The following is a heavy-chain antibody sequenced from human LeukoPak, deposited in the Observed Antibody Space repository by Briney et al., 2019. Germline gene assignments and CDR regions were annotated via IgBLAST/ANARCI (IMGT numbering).Heavy chain of an antibody. V-gene: IGHV4-31*03. D-gene: IGHD4-17*01. CDR1: GGSISSGGYY. Sequence: PSQTLSLTCTVSGGSISSGGYYWSWIRQHPGKGLEWIGYIYYSGSTYYNPSLKSRVTISVDTSKNQFSLKLSSVTAADTAVYYCARGRLTTIPDAFDIWGQGTKVTVSS. J-gene: IGHJ3*02. CDR2: IYYSGST. CDR3: ARGRLTTIPDAFDI.